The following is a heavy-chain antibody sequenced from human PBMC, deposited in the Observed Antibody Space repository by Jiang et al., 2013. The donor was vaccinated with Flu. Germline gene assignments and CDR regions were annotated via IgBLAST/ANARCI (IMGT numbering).Heavy chain of an antibody. CDR1: GGSISGYY. D-gene: IGHD2-15*01. J-gene: IGHJ4*02. Sequence: PGLVKPSETLSLTCTVSGGSISGYYWSWIRQPPGKGLEWIGYSYYSGSTSYSPSLKSRVTISVDTSKNQFSLKLTSVTAADTAVYYCARLYCSGGSCLENYWGQGTLVTVSS. V-gene: IGHV4-59*08. CDR3: ARLYCSGGSCLENY. CDR2: SYYSGST.